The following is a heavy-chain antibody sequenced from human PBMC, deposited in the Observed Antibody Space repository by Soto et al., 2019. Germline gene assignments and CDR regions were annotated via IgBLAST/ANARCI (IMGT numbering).Heavy chain of an antibody. CDR2: ISGSGGST. D-gene: IGHD2-2*01. V-gene: IGHV3-23*01. CDR1: GFTFSSYA. CDR3: AKDLTRYCSSTSCYEAFFDY. J-gene: IGHJ4*02. Sequence: GGSLRLSCAASGFTFSSYAMSWVRQAPGKGLEWVSAISGSGGSTYYADSVKGRFTISRDNSKNTLYLQMNSLRAEDTAVYYCAKDLTRYCSSTSCYEAFFDYWGQGTLVTVSS.